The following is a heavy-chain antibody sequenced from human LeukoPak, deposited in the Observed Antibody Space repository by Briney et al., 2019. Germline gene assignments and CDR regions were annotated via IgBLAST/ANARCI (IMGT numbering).Heavy chain of an antibody. Sequence: PGGSLRLSCVASGFTFSTYWMSWVRQAPGKGLEWVANIEQNGDEEYYVDSVKGRFTISRDNAKNSLYLQMNSLRVDDTAVYYCARGDKMTARYWGQGTLVTVSS. V-gene: IGHV3-7*04. CDR2: IEQNGDEE. CDR1: GFTFSTYW. CDR3: ARGDKMTARY. D-gene: IGHD2-21*02. J-gene: IGHJ4*02.